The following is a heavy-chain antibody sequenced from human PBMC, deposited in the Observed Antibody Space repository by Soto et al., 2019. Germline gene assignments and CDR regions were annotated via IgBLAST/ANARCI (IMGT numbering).Heavy chain of an antibody. CDR1: GFTFDDYA. V-gene: IGHV3-9*01. D-gene: IGHD3-9*01. J-gene: IGHJ3*02. CDR3: AKDYDILTGAWGAFDI. CDR2: ISWNSGSI. Sequence: EVQLVESGGGLVQPGRSLRLSCAASGFTFDDYAMYWVRQAPGKGLEWVSGISWNSGSIGYADSVKGRFTISRDNAKNSLYLQMNSLRAEDTALYYCAKDYDILTGAWGAFDIWGQGTMVTVSS.